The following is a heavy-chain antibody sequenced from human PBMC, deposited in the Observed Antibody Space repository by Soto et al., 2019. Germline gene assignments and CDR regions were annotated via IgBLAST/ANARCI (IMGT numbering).Heavy chain of an antibody. CDR3: ARGHDGSGSYYRPYAFDS. CDR1: GYTFTSYD. CDR2: MNPNSGNT. Sequence: ASVKVSCKASGYTFTSYDINWVRQATGQGLEWMGWMNPNSGNTGYAQKFQGRVTMTRNTSISTAYMELSSLRSEDTAVYYCARGHDGSGSYYRPYAFDSWGQGTMVTVSS. D-gene: IGHD3-10*01. J-gene: IGHJ3*02. V-gene: IGHV1-8*01.